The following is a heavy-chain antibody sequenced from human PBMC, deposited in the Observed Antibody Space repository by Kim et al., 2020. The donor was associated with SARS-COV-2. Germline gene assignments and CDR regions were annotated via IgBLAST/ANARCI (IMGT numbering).Heavy chain of an antibody. V-gene: IGHV3-23*01. CDR1: GFTFSSYA. J-gene: IGHJ6*02. CDR2: ISGSGGST. CDR3: AKDFLVSRLHYYYYGMDV. D-gene: IGHD2-15*01. Sequence: GGSLRLSCAASGFTFSSYAMSWVRQAPGKGLEWVSAISGSGGSTYYADSVKGRFTISRDNSKNTLYLQMNSLRAEDTAVYYCAKDFLVSRLHYYYYGMDVWGQGTTVTVSS.